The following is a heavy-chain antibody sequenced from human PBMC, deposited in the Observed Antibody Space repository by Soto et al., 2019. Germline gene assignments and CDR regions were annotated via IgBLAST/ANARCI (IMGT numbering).Heavy chain of an antibody. CDR3: ARELVATRTGFDY. V-gene: IGHV1-3*01. D-gene: IGHD5-12*01. J-gene: IGHJ4*02. CDR1: GYTFTSYA. Sequence: ASVKVSCRASGYTFTSYAMHWVRQAPGQRREWMGWINAGNGNTKYSQKFQGRVTITRDTSASTAYMELSSLRSEDTAVYYCARELVATRTGFDYWGQGTLVTVSS. CDR2: INAGNGNT.